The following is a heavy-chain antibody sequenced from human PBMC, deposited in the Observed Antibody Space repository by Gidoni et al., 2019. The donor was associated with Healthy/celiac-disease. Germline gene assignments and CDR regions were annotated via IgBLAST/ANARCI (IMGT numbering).Heavy chain of an antibody. CDR2: ISAYNGNT. D-gene: IGHD2-2*01. J-gene: IGHJ6*02. CDR3: AREDIVVVPAYYYYGMDV. V-gene: IGHV1-18*01. CDR1: GYTFTSYG. Sequence: QVQLVQSGDEVKKPGASVKVPCKASGYTFTSYGISWVRQAHGQGLEWMGWISAYNGNTNYAQKRQGRVTMTTDTSTSTAYMELRSLRSDDTAVYYCAREDIVVVPAYYYYGMDVWGQGTTVTVSS.